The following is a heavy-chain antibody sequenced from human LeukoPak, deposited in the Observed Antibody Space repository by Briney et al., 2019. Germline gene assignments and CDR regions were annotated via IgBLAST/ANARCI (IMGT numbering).Heavy chain of an antibody. CDR2: INHSGST. D-gene: IGHD6-6*01. CDR1: GGSFSGYY. Sequence: PSETLSLTCAVYGGSFSGYYWSWIRQPPGKGLEWIGEINHSGSTNYNPSLKSRVTISVDTSKNQFSLKLSSVTAADTAVYYCARVRAARGWFDPWGRGTLVTVSS. V-gene: IGHV4-34*01. J-gene: IGHJ5*02. CDR3: ARVRAARGWFDP.